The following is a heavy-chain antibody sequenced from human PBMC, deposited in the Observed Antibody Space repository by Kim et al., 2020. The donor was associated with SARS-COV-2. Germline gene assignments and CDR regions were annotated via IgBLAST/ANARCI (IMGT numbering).Heavy chain of an antibody. Sequence: ASVKVSCKTSGYTFSAYAMHWTRQAPGQGHEWMEWIDTNTGSPTYAQGFTGRFVFSFDTSVSTVYLEITSLEAEDTAVYYCSRAVFERSGYSDFWGQGTL. CDR1: GYTFSAYA. J-gene: IGHJ4*02. V-gene: IGHV7-4-1*02. CDR3: SRAVFERSGYSDF. D-gene: IGHD3-3*01. CDR2: IDTNTGSP.